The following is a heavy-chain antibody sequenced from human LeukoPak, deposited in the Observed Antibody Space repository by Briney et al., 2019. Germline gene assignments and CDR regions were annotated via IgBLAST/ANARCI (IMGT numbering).Heavy chain of an antibody. CDR3: ARVGGGILWFGLDV. D-gene: IGHD3-10*01. Sequence: GGSQRLSCAASGFTFSSYWMSWVRQAPGKGLEWVANIKQDGSEKYYVDSVKGRFTISRDNAKNSLYLQMNSLRAEDTAVYYCARVGGGILWFGLDVWGQGTTVTVSS. V-gene: IGHV3-7*01. CDR2: IKQDGSEK. J-gene: IGHJ6*02. CDR1: GFTFSSYW.